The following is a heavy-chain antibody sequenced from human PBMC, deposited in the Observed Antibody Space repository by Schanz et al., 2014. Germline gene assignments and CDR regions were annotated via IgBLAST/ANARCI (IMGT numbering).Heavy chain of an antibody. Sequence: EVHLLESGGGLVEPGGSLRLSCATSGFSLDIFAVSWVRQAPGKGLEWVSSFNDGGVNKYYADSVKGRFTISRDNSKNTLYLQMNSLRAEDTAVYYCAKTPREYCNYDNCPNWFDAGGQGTLVTASS. CDR1: GFSLDIFA. CDR3: AKTPREYCNYDNCPNWFDA. V-gene: IGHV3-23*01. D-gene: IGHD2-15*01. CDR2: FNDGGVNK. J-gene: IGHJ5*02.